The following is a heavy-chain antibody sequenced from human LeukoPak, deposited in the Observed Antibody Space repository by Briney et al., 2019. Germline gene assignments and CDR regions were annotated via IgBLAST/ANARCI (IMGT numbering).Heavy chain of an antibody. CDR2: ISYDGSNK. Sequence: GGSLTLSCAASGFTFSSYAMQWVRQAPGRGLVGVAVISYDGSNKYYADSVKGRFTISRDNSKNTLYLQMNSLRAEDTAVYYCARDPPSPYSYGFTTDDYWGQGTLVTVSS. D-gene: IGHD5-18*01. CDR1: GFTFSSYA. J-gene: IGHJ4*02. V-gene: IGHV3-30*01. CDR3: ARDPPSPYSYGFTTDDY.